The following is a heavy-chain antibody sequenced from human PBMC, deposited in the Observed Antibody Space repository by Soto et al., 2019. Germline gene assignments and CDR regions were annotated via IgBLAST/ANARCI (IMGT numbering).Heavy chain of an antibody. V-gene: IGHV3-33*01. CDR2: IWYDGSNK. J-gene: IGHJ2*01. Sequence: QVQLVESRGGVVQPGRALRLACAAAGFTFSSYGMHWVRQAPGKGLEWVAVIWYDGSNKYYADSVKGRFTISRDNAKNTLYLQMNSLRAEDTAVYYCARDGGSYRNYVSQNWYFDLWGRGTLVTVSS. CDR1: GFTFSSYG. D-gene: IGHD4-4*01. CDR3: ARDGGSYRNYVSQNWYFDL.